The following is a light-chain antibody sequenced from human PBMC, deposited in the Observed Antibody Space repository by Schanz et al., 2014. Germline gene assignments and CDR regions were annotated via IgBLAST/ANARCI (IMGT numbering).Light chain of an antibody. V-gene: IGKV1-33*01. Sequence: DIQMTQSPSSLSASVGDRVTITCQASQDVSRYLNWYQHKPGKVPKVLIYDASNLETGVSSRFSGSGSGTHFTFTISSLQPEDFATYYCQQSFVIPRTFGQGTKVEIK. CDR2: DAS. CDR3: QQSFVIPRT. CDR1: QDVSRY. J-gene: IGKJ1*01.